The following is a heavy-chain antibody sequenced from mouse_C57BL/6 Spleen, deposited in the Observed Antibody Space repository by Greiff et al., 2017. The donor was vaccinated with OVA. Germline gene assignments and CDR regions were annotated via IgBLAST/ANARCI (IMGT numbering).Heavy chain of an antibody. Sequence: VQLQQSGPELVKPGASVKISCKASGYAFSSSWMNWVKQRPGKGLVWIGRIYPGDGDTNYNGKFKGKATLTADKSSSTAYMQLSSLTSEDSAVYVCARSEDYGSYYFDYWGQGTTLTVSS. J-gene: IGHJ2*01. CDR2: IYPGDGDT. V-gene: IGHV1-82*01. D-gene: IGHD1-2*01. CDR1: GYAFSSSW. CDR3: ARSEDYGSYYFDY.